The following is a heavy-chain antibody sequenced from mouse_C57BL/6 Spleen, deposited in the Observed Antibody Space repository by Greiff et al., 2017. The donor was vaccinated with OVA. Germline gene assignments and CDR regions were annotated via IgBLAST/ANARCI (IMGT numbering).Heavy chain of an antibody. J-gene: IGHJ1*03. CDR3: ARRGRWYFDV. V-gene: IGHV1-52*01. CDR1: GYTFTSYW. CDR2: IDPSDSET. Sequence: LQPGAELVRPGSSVKLSCKASGYTFTSYWMHWVKQRPIQGLEWIGNIDPSDSETHYNQKFKDKATLTVDKSSSTAYMQLSSLTSEDSAVYYCARRGRWYFDVWGTGTTVTVSS.